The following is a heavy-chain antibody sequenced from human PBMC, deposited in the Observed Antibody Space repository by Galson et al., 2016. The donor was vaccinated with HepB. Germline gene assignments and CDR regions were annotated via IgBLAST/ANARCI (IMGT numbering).Heavy chain of an antibody. J-gene: IGHJ4*02. CDR1: GVSISSSDW. V-gene: IGHV4-4*02. D-gene: IGHD2/OR15-2a*01. CDR3: ARQYWGGPSDY. CDR2: IFHSGRV. Sequence: SETLSHTCAVSGVSISSSDWWSWVRQPPGQGLEWIGQIFHSGRVNYTPSLASRVTISIDTSNNHFSLRLTSVTAADTALYYCARQYWGGPSDYWGQGTLVTVSS.